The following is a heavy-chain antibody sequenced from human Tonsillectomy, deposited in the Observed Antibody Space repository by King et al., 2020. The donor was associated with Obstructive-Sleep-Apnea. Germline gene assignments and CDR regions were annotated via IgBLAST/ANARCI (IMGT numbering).Heavy chain of an antibody. CDR2: ISYDGSNK. D-gene: IGHD3-22*01. V-gene: IGHV3-30*18. CDR1: GFTFSSYA. Sequence: QLVQSGGGVVQPGRSLRLSCAASGFTFSSYAMHWVRQAPGKGLEWVAVISYDGSNKYYADSVKGRFTISRDNSKNTLYLQMNSLRAEDTAVYYCAKASVEYYDSGDYFDYWGQGTLVTVSS. CDR3: AKASVEYYDSGDYFDY. J-gene: IGHJ4*02.